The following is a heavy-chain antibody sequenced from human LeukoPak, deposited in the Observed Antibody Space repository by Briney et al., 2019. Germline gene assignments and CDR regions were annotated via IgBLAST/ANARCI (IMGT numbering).Heavy chain of an antibody. CDR1: GFTFSSYS. Sequence: PGGSLRLSCTASGFTFSSYSMNWVRQAPGKGLEWVSSISSSSSYIYYADSVKGRFTISRDNAKNSLYLQMNSLRAEDTAVYYCAIGYCSGGSCHEGISYFQHWGQGTLVTVSS. D-gene: IGHD2-15*01. CDR3: AIGYCSGGSCHEGISYFQH. V-gene: IGHV3-21*01. CDR2: ISSSSSYI. J-gene: IGHJ1*01.